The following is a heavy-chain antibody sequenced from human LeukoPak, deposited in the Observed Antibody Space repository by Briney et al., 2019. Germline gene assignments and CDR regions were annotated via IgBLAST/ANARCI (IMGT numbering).Heavy chain of an antibody. CDR3: ARIQAVGVPVAIDAYYSYGMDV. CDR1: GGSFGRNA. Sequence: ASVKVSCKASGGSFGRNAISWVRQAPGQGLEWMGRFIPILGIATYAQKFQGRVTITADRSTSTAYMELSSLRSEDTAVYYCARIQAVGVPVAIDAYYSYGMDVWGQGTAVTVSS. J-gene: IGHJ6*02. CDR2: FIPILGIA. V-gene: IGHV1-69*04. D-gene: IGHD2-2*02.